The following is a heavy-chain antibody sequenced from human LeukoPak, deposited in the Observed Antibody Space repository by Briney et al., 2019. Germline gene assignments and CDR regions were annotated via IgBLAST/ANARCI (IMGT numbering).Heavy chain of an antibody. J-gene: IGHJ3*02. CDR1: GGSISTYY. CDR2: IYTSGGT. CDR3: ARVQLPATKGAFDI. Sequence: PSEILSLTCSVSGGSISTYYWSWIRQPAGRGLEWIGRIYTSGGTNYNPSLKSRVTMSVDTSKNQFSLRMTSVTAADTALYWCARVQLPATKGAFDIWGQGTMVTVPS. D-gene: IGHD2-2*01. V-gene: IGHV4-4*07.